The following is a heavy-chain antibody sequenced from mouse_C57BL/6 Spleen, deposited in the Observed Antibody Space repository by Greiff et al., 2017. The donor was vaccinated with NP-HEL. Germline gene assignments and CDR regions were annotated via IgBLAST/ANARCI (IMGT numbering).Heavy chain of an antibody. CDR2: IDPTRGGT. CDR1: GYTFTSYW. V-gene: IGHV1-72*01. Sequence: QVQLQQPGAELVKPGASVKLSCKASGYTFTSYWMHWVKQRPGRGLEWIGRIDPTRGGTKYNEKFKSKATLTVDKPSSTAYMQLSSLTSEDSAVYYCARVTGPYYFDYWGQGTTLTVSS. CDR3: ARVTGPYYFDY. D-gene: IGHD4-1*01. J-gene: IGHJ2*01.